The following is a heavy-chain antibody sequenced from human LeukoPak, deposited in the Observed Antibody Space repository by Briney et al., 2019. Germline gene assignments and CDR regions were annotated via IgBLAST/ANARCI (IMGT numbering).Heavy chain of an antibody. CDR3: ARGPFDSGSYYPDAFDI. D-gene: IGHD1-26*01. Sequence: ASVKVSCKASGYTFTSYSINWVRQAPGQGLEWMGWINTYNGNTNYAQKFQGRVTMTTDTSTSTAYMELRSLRSDDAAIYFCARGPFDSGSYYPDAFDIWGQGTMVTVSS. J-gene: IGHJ3*02. CDR2: INTYNGNT. CDR1: GYTFTSYS. V-gene: IGHV1-18*01.